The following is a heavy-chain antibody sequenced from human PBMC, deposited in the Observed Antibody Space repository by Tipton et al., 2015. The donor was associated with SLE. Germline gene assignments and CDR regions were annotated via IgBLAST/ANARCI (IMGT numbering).Heavy chain of an antibody. CDR1: GGSFSNFY. CDR2: ISHSGST. J-gene: IGHJ2*01. Sequence: TLSLTCAVYGGSFSNFYWSWIRQPPGEGLEWIGEISHSGSTNYNPSLQSRVTISVDTSKNQFSLKLNSVTAADTAVYYCARHPNYDFWSGRWFDLWGRGTLVTVSS. D-gene: IGHD3-3*01. V-gene: IGHV4-34*01. CDR3: ARHPNYDFWSGRWFDL.